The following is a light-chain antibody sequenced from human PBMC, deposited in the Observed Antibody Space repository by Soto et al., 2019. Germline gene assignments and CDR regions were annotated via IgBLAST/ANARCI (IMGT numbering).Light chain of an antibody. CDR3: QQYNNWWT. CDR1: QSVSSS. Sequence: EIVMTQSPATLSVSPGERVTLSCTASQSVSSSLAWYQQKPGQAPRLLIYGASTRATGIPARFSGSGSETEFTLTISSLQSEDFAVDYCQQYNNWWTFGQGTKVEIK. J-gene: IGKJ1*01. V-gene: IGKV3-15*01. CDR2: GAS.